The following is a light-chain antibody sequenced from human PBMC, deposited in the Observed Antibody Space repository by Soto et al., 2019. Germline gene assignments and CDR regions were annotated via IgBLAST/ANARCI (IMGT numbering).Light chain of an antibody. J-gene: IGLJ1*01. CDR1: SSNIGSHT. CDR3: AAWDDSLNGAYV. Sequence: QSVLTQPPSASGTPGQRVTISCSGSSSNIGSHTVNWYQQFPGTAPKLLIYSNNQRPSGVPDRLSCSKSGTSASLAIGGLQSEDEADYYCAAWDDSLNGAYVFGTGTKLTVL. V-gene: IGLV1-44*01. CDR2: SNN.